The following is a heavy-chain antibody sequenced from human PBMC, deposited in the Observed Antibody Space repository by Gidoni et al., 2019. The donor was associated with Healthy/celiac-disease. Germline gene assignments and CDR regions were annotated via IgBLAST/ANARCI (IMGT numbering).Heavy chain of an antibody. J-gene: IGHJ4*02. CDR3: AKDWQAAYYY. CDR2: ISGDGGST. Sequence: EVQLVESGGGVVQPGGSLRLSCSASGFTFDDYAMHWVRQAPGNGLEWVSLISGDGGSTYYADSVKGRFTISRDNSKNSLYLQMNSLRTEDTALYYWAKDWQAAYYYWGQGTLVTVSS. V-gene: IGHV3-43*02. CDR1: GFTFDDYA. D-gene: IGHD6-13*01.